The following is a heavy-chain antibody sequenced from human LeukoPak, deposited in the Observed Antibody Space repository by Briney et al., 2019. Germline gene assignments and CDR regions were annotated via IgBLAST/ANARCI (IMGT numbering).Heavy chain of an antibody. J-gene: IGHJ4*02. Sequence: PSETLSLTCAVYGGSFSGYYWSWIRQPPGKGLEWIGEINLSGGTNYNPPLTSRVTISIVTSKNQFSLKLSSVTAADTVVYYCARGPNRGWPPAFDYWGQGTLVTVSS. D-gene: IGHD6-19*01. CDR1: GGSFSGYY. CDR2: INLSGGT. V-gene: IGHV4-34*01. CDR3: ARGPNRGWPPAFDY.